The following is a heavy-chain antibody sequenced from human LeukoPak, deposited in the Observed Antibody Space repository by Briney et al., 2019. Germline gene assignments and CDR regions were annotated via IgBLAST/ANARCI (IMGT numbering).Heavy chain of an antibody. D-gene: IGHD5-18*01. J-gene: IGHJ4*02. CDR3: ARAMDTAMASFDY. CDR2: INHSGST. Sequence: SETLSLTCAVYGGSFSGYYWSWIRQPPGKGLEWIGEINHSGSTNYNPSLKSRVTISVDKSKNQFSLKLSSVTAADTAVYYCARAMDTAMASFDYWGQGTLVTVSS. CDR1: GGSFSGYY. V-gene: IGHV4-34*01.